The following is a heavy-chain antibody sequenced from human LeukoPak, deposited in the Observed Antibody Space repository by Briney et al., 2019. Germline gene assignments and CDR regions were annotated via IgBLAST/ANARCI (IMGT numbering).Heavy chain of an antibody. V-gene: IGHV1-2*02. Sequence: ASVKVSCKASGYPFIDYYLHWVRQAPGQGLEWMGCINPNTGDTNSAQNFQGRVIMTRDTSITTAYMEQSRLKSDDTALYYCASKGAGHCYDASCMGSFDLWGQGTTVAVSS. CDR1: GYPFIDYY. CDR2: INPNTGDT. J-gene: IGHJ3*01. D-gene: IGHD2-15*01. CDR3: ASKGAGHCYDASCMGSFDL.